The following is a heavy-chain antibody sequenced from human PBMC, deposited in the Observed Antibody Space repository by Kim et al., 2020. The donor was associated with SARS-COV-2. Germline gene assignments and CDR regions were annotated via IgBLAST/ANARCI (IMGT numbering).Heavy chain of an antibody. CDR3: AREGGDGYNSSDY. J-gene: IGHJ4*02. D-gene: IGHD5-12*01. V-gene: IGHV1-69*01. Sequence: YAQKVQGRVTITADESTSTAYMELSSLRSEDTAVYYCAREGGDGYNSSDYWGQGTLVTVSS.